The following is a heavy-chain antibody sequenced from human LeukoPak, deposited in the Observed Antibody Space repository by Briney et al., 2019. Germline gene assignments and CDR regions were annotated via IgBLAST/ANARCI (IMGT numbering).Heavy chain of an antibody. V-gene: IGHV3-48*03. J-gene: IGHJ4*02. D-gene: IGHD5-18*01. CDR1: GFTFSSYE. CDR2: IRSSGTTI. Sequence: GGSLRLSCAASGFTFSSYEMNWVRQAPGKGLEWVSYIRSSGTTIYYADSVKGRFTISRDNAKNSLYLQMNSLRAEDTAVYYCARLWIQLWLVPDYWGQGTLVTVSS. CDR3: ARLWIQLWLVPDY.